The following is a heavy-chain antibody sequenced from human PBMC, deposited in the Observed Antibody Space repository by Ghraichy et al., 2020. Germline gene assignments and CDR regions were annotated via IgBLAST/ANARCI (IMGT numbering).Heavy chain of an antibody. CDR2: ISSSGSVK. Sequence: GGSLRLSCAASGFTFSSYSMNWVRQAPGKEPEWVSYISSSGSVKHYADSVEGRFTSSRDKAKNSLYLQMNTLRNEDTAVYYCARDGPQSSIEAQCCAGLDYWGQGTLDTVSA. CDR1: GFTFSSYS. V-gene: IGHV3-48*02. CDR3: ARDGPQSSIEAQCCAGLDY. D-gene: IGHD2-15*01. J-gene: IGHJ4*02.